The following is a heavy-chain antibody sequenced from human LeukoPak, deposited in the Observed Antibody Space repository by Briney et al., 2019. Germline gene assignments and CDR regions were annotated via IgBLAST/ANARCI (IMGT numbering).Heavy chain of an antibody. V-gene: IGHV4-4*07. Sequence: NSSETLSLTCTVSGGSISSHYWAWIRQSAGKGLEWIGRINTSGSTRYSPSLNSRVTMSVDTSKNQISLNLISVTAADTAVYYCAKAFYCSSTSCYNFFDYWGQGTLVTVSS. J-gene: IGHJ4*02. CDR2: INTSGST. CDR3: AKAFYCSSTSCYNFFDY. D-gene: IGHD2-2*02. CDR1: GGSISSHY.